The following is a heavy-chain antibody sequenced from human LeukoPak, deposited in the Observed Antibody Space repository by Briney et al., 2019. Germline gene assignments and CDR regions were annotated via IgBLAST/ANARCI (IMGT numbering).Heavy chain of an antibody. CDR1: GGAFSGYY. CDR2: INHSGST. J-gene: IGHJ4*02. Sequence: SETLSLTCAVYGGAFSGYYWSWIRQPPGKGLEWIGEINHSGSTNYNPSLKSRVTISVDTSKNQFSLKLSSVTAADTAVYYCARGYSYGQRFDYWGQGTLVTVSS. CDR3: ARGYSYGQRFDY. D-gene: IGHD5-18*01. V-gene: IGHV4-34*01.